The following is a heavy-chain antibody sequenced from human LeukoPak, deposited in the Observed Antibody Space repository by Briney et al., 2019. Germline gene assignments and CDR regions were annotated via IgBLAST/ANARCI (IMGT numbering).Heavy chain of an antibody. D-gene: IGHD5-24*01. J-gene: IGHJ4*02. V-gene: IGHV3-23*01. CDR2: ISSSGNT. CDR3: VKGRVAEDGFDF. Sequence: GGSLRLSCEASGFTFGRSAMTWVRQTPGKGLEGFSSISSSGNTYYADCVKGRFTISRDNSRNQLNLQMNSLRAEDTVIYYCVKGRVAEDGFDFWGQGSLVTVSS. CDR1: GFTFGRSA.